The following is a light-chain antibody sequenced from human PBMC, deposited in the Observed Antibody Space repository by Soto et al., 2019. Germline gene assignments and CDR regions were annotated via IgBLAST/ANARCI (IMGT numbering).Light chain of an antibody. CDR3: QQYDQLPPVT. Sequence: DIQMTQSPSSLSASVGDRVTITCQASQDISNYLNWYQQKPGKAPKLLIYDASNLERGVTSRFRGSGSGPDFTFTISSLQPEDTETYYCQQYDQLPPVTFGQGTRLEMK. CDR2: DAS. V-gene: IGKV1-33*01. J-gene: IGKJ5*01. CDR1: QDISNY.